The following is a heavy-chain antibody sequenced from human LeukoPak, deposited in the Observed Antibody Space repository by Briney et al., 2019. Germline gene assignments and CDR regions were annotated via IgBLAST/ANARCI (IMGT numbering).Heavy chain of an antibody. CDR2: VNLQGST. J-gene: IGHJ4*02. CDR3: AREGGPYRPLDY. Sequence: NSSETLSLTCGVSGGSITNTNYWTWVRQPPGKGLEWIGEVNLQGSTNYNPSLMGRVAISVDKSENHISLQLTSVTAADTAVYYCAREGGPYRPLDYSGQGTLVTVSS. V-gene: IGHV4-4*02. CDR1: GGSITNTNY.